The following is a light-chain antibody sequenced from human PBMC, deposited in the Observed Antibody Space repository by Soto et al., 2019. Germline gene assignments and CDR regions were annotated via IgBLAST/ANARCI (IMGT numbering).Light chain of an antibody. Sequence: DIVMTQSPDSLAVSLGERATINCKSSQSVLYSSNNKNYLAWYQKQPGQPPKLLIYWASTRESGVPDRVSGSRSGTDLTLSISSLQAEDVAVYYCQQYYSTPYTFGQGPKLDIK. CDR2: WAS. CDR1: QSVLYSSNNKNY. J-gene: IGKJ2*01. V-gene: IGKV4-1*01. CDR3: QQYYSTPYT.